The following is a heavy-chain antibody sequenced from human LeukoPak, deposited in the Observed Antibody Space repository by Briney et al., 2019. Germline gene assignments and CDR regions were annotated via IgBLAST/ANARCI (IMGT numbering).Heavy chain of an antibody. D-gene: IGHD5-18*01. CDR3: ARDQPPPYSYGTRDAFDI. Sequence: SVKVSCKASGGTFSSYAFSWVRQAPGQGLEWMGRIIPIFSIGDYAQKFQGRVTITADKSTSTAYMELSSLRSEDTAVYYCARDQPPPYSYGTRDAFDIWGQGTMVTVSS. CDR1: GGTFSSYA. V-gene: IGHV1-69*04. CDR2: IIPIFSIG. J-gene: IGHJ3*02.